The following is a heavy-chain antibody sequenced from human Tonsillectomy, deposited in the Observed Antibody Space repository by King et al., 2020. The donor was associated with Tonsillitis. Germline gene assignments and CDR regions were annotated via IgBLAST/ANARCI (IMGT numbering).Heavy chain of an antibody. J-gene: IGHJ3*02. V-gene: IGHV3-30*03. D-gene: IGHD5-24*01. CDR2: ISSDGNVK. CDR1: GFTFSNYG. CDR3: ASEEGGEMATIVPPWSSAI. Sequence: QLVQSGGGVVQPGRSLRLSCAASGFTFSNYGVHWVRQAPGKGLEWVAVISSDGNVKYYADSVKGRFTISRDNSENTLYLQMNSLRAEDTAVYYCASEEGGEMATIVPPWSSAIWGEVAMGTVSS.